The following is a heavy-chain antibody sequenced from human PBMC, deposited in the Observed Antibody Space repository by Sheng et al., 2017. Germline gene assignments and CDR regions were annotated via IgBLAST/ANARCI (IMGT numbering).Heavy chain of an antibody. Sequence: QVQLVQSGAEVKKPGSSVKVSCKASGGTFSSYAISWVRQAPGQGLEWMGGIIPILGIANYAQKFQGRVTITADKSTSTAYMELSSLRSEDTAVYYCARGDQTYYYDSSGYYYDRDAFDIWGQGTMVTVSS. CDR1: GGTFSSYA. D-gene: IGHD3-22*01. J-gene: IGHJ3*02. CDR3: ARGDQTYYYDSSGYYYDRDAFDI. V-gene: IGHV1-69*04. CDR2: IIPILGIA.